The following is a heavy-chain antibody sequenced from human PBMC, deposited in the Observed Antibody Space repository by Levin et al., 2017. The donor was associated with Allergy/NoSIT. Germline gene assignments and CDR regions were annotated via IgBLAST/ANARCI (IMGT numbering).Heavy chain of an antibody. CDR2: IYYSGST. V-gene: IGHV4-39*01. D-gene: IGHD6-13*01. Sequence: NPSETLSLTCTVSGGSISSSSYYWGWIRQPPGKGLEWIGSIYYSGSTYYNPSLKSRVTISVDTSKNQFSLKLSSVTAADTAVYYCARHPRGYSSQWFDPWGQGTLVTVSS. CDR3: ARHPRGYSSQWFDP. CDR1: GGSISSSSYY. J-gene: IGHJ5*02.